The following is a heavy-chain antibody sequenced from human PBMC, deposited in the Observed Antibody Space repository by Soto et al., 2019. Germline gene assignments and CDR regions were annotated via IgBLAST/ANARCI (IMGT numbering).Heavy chain of an antibody. CDR1: GFTFSSFE. Sequence: EVQLAESGGGLAQPGGSLRLSCVGSGFTFSSFEMNWVRQTPGKGLEWLSYIGRSGETIYYADSVKGRFTISRDNAKSSLFLQMNGLRDEDTGIYYCARDSRGGAARRPTFYYWGWGTLVTVSS. V-gene: IGHV3-48*03. D-gene: IGHD6-6*01. CDR2: IGRSGETI. J-gene: IGHJ4*02. CDR3: ARDSRGGAARRPTFYY.